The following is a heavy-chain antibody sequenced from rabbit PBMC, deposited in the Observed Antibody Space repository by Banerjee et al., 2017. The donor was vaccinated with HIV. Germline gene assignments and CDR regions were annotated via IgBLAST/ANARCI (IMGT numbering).Heavy chain of an antibody. J-gene: IGHJ4*01. V-gene: IGHV1S45*01. Sequence: QEQLEESGGDLVKPEGSLTLTCTASGFSFSRRYWMCWVRKAPGMGLEWIACIDAGSSGSTYYASWAKGRFTISKTSSTTVTLQMTSLTAADTATYFCARDLAGVVGWNLNLWGPGTLVTVS. D-gene: IGHD4-1*01. CDR3: ARDLAGVVGWNLNL. CDR2: IDAGSSGST. CDR1: GFSFSRRYW.